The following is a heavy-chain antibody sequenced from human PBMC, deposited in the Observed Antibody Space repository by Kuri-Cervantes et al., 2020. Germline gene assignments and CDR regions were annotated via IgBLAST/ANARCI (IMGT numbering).Heavy chain of an antibody. CDR1: GFTFSSYD. CDR3: VRGARRLWELLVRPTFDY. J-gene: IGHJ4*02. CDR2: IGTAGDT. D-gene: IGHD3-10*01. V-gene: IGHV3-13*01. Sequence: GESLKISCAASGFTFSSYDMHWVRQATGKGLEWVSVIGTAGDTYYPGSVKGRFTISRENAKNSLYLQMNSLRAEDTAVYYCVRGARRLWELLVRPTFDYWGQGTLVTVSS.